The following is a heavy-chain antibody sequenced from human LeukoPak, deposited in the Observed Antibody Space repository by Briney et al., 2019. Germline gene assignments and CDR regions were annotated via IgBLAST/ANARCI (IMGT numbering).Heavy chain of an antibody. CDR1: GFSLRTSGVG. CDR3: EHSTLYYDFWSGYHDDAFDI. V-gene: IGHV2-5*01. J-gene: IGHJ3*02. CDR2: IYWNVVK. Sequence: SGPTLVKPTQALTLTCTFSGFSLRTSGVGVGWFRQPPGKALEWLALIYWNVVKRYIPSLKSRLTITKDTSKNQVVLTMTNMDPVDTATYYCEHSTLYYDFWSGYHDDAFDIWGQGTMVTVSS. D-gene: IGHD3-3*01.